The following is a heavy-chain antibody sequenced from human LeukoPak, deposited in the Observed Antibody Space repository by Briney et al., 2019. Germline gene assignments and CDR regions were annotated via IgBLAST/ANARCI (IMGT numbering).Heavy chain of an antibody. CDR2: INSDGSST. Sequence: PGGSLRLSCAASGFTFSSYWMHWDRQAPGKGLVWVSRINSDGSSTSYADSVKGRFTISRDNAKNTLYLQMNSLRAEDTAVYYCARGMHYDLGFDYWGQGTLVTVSS. V-gene: IGHV3-74*01. D-gene: IGHD3-3*01. J-gene: IGHJ4*02. CDR3: ARGMHYDLGFDY. CDR1: GFTFSSYW.